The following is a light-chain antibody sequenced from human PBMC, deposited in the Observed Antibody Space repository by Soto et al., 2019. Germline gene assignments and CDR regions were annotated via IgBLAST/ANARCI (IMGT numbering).Light chain of an antibody. V-gene: IGKV2-30*01. CDR2: RVS. Sequence: DVVVTQSPLSLPVTLGLPASISCRSRQSLVYTDGDTYLNWFQQRPGQSPRRLIYRVSNRGSGVPDRFSGSGSRTDLTLTISRVEAEDVGVAYCMQGTHWPPYTFGQGTKLDIK. CDR3: MQGTHWPPYT. CDR1: QSLVYTDGDTY. J-gene: IGKJ2*01.